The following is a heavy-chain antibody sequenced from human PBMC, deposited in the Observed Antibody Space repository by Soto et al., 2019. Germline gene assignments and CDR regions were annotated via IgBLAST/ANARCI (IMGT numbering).Heavy chain of an antibody. CDR1: EFTFSTYA. J-gene: IGHJ4*02. Sequence: LRLSCAASEFTFSTYAMSWVRQAPGKGLEWVSSIGSGGSPTYYADSVKGRFTISRDNSKNTLYLQMNSLRAEDTAVYYCAKGALSTYFDWGQGTLVTVSS. D-gene: IGHD3-9*01. CDR3: AKGALSTYFD. CDR2: IGSGGSPT. V-gene: IGHV3-23*01.